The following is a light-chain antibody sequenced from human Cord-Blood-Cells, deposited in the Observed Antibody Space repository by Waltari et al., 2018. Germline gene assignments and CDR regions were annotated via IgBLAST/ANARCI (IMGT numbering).Light chain of an antibody. CDR3: CSYAGSYTLV. CDR2: DVS. J-gene: IGLJ2*01. V-gene: IGLV2-11*01. CDR1: SSDVGGYNY. Sequence: QSALTQPRSVSGSPGQSVTISCTGTSSDVGGYNYVSWYQQHPGKAPKLMIYDVSRLPSVAPDRFSGSKSGNTASLTISGLQAEDEADYYCCSYAGSYTLVFGGGTKLTVL.